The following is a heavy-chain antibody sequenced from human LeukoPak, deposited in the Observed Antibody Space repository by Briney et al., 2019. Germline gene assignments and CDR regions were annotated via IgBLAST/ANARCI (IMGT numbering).Heavy chain of an antibody. D-gene: IGHD6-13*01. CDR1: GYTFTSYY. J-gene: IGHJ5*02. CDR3: AAKFRSAAGTWFDP. CDR2: FDPEDGET. Sequence: ASVKVSCKASGYTFTSYYMHWVRQAPGKGLEWMGGFDPEDGETIYAQKFQGRVTMTEDTSTDTAYMELSSLRSEDTAVYYCAAKFRSAAGTWFDPWGQGTLVTVSS. V-gene: IGHV1-24*01.